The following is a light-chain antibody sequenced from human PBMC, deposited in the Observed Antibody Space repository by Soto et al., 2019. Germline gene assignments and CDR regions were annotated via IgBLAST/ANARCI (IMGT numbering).Light chain of an antibody. J-gene: IGLJ3*02. CDR1: SSVVGGYNY. Sequence: QSALTQPASVSGSPGQSITISCTGTSSVVGGYNYVSWYQQHPGKAPKLMIYDVSNRPSGVSNRFSGSKSGNTASLTISGLQAEDEADYYCSSYTSSSWVFGGGTKLTVL. CDR2: DVS. V-gene: IGLV2-14*01. CDR3: SSYTSSSWV.